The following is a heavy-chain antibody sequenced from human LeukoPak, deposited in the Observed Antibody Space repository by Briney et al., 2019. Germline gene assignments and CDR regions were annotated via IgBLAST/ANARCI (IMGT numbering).Heavy chain of an antibody. CDR2: VYYRGST. J-gene: IGHJ5*02. CDR1: GDSISSHF. CDR3: ARRWATTDYYNVLEP. V-gene: IGHV4-59*11. D-gene: IGHD1-26*01. Sequence: PSETLSLTCTVSGDSISSHFWTWIRQPPGKGLEFIGYVYYRGSTYYNTSLKSRVTISVDTSKNQFSLNLNSVTTADTAVYYCARRWATTDYYNVLEPWGQGTLVTASS.